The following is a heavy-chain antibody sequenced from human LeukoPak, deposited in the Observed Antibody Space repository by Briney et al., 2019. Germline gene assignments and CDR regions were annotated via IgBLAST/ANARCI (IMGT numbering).Heavy chain of an antibody. J-gene: IGHJ6*03. CDR3: SRGRTAGYIAVRDRARDYYYCMGV. CDR2: MNINSSST. V-gene: IGHV1-8*03. D-gene: IGHD6-6*01. Sequence: SVKLSCKAAGYSFTSYDFNWVWHAPAQGLGLMGSMNINSSSTSYAQKFQGRGTITMNTSINTAYMELHSPRTDDTTAYYCSRGRTAGYIAVRDRARDYYYCMGVWGKGTTAIISS. CDR1: GYSFTSYD.